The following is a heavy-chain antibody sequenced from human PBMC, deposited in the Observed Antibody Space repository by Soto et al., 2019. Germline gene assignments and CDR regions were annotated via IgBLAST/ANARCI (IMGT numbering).Heavy chain of an antibody. J-gene: IGHJ4*02. D-gene: IGHD3-10*01. CDR3: ARHGGVPGEFDY. CDR1: GGSISSSSYY. CDR2: IYYSGST. Sequence: SETLSLTCTVSGGSISSSSYYWGWIRQPPGKGLEWIGSIYYSGSTYYNPSLKSRVTISVDTSKNQFSLKLSSVTAADTAVYYCARHGGVPGEFDYWGQGTLVTVSS. V-gene: IGHV4-39*01.